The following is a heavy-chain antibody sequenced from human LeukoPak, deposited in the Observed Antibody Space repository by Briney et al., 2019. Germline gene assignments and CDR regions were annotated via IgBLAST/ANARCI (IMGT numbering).Heavy chain of an antibody. CDR3: ARVEYDSSGHDWFDP. Sequence: SETLSLTCTVSGGSISSYYWSWIRQPAGKGLEWIGRIYTSGSTNYNPSLKSRVTMSVDTSKNQFSLKLSSVTAADTAVYYCARVEYDSSGHDWFDPWGQGTLVTVSS. CDR1: GGSISSYY. V-gene: IGHV4-4*07. D-gene: IGHD3-22*01. J-gene: IGHJ5*02. CDR2: IYTSGST.